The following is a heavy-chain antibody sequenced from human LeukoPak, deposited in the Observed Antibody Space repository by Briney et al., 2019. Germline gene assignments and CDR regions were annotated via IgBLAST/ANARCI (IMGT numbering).Heavy chain of an antibody. V-gene: IGHV1-2*02. J-gene: IGHJ4*02. D-gene: IGHD3-22*01. CDR2: INPNSGGT. CDR1: GYTFTGYY. Sequence: ASVKVSCKASGYTFTGYYMHWVRQAPGQGLEGMGWINPNSGGTNYAQKFQGRVTMTRDTSISTAYMELSRLRSDDTAVYYCARDPGYDSSGYPYFDSWGQGTLVTVSS. CDR3: ARDPGYDSSGYPYFDS.